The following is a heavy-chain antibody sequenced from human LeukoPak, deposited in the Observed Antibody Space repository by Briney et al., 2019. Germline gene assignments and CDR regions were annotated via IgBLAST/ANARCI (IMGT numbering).Heavy chain of an antibody. J-gene: IGHJ5*01. Sequence: SDTLSLTCTVSGDSISSNYYYWGWIRQPPGKGLEWIGSIYYSGTTYYNPSLKSRVTISVDTYRNQFSLKLTSVTAADTAVYFCARDEGGTDYNFFDPWGQGTLVTVSS. CDR2: IYYSGTT. D-gene: IGHD1-1*01. CDR3: ARDEGGTDYNFFDP. V-gene: IGHV4-39*07. CDR1: GDSISSNYYY.